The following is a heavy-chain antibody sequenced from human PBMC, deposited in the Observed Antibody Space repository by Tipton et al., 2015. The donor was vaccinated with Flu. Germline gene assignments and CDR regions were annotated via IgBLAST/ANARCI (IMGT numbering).Heavy chain of an antibody. Sequence: QLVQSGAAVKKPGESLKISCKGSGYSFTSYWIGWVRQMPGKGLEWMGIIDPGDSDTRYSPSFQGQVTISADKSISTAYLQWSSLKASDTAMYYCVRPGSGWSPVWYVDRWGRGTLVSVAS. CDR3: VRPGSGWSPVWYVDR. D-gene: IGHD6-19*01. CDR2: IDPGDSDT. CDR1: GYSFTSYW. V-gene: IGHV5-51*03. J-gene: IGHJ2*01.